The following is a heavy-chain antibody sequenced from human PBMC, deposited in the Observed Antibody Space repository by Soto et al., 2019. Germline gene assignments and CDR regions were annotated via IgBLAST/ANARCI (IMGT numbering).Heavy chain of an antibody. D-gene: IGHD3-22*01. V-gene: IGHV4-30-4*01. J-gene: IGHJ5*02. CDR3: ARGNYYDSSGITGFDP. Sequence: PSETLSLTCTVSGGSISSGDYYWSWIRQPPGKGLEWIGYIYYSGSTYYNPSLKSRVTISVDTSKNQFSLKLSSVTAADTAVYYCARGNYYDSSGITGFDPWGQGTLVTVS. CDR2: IYYSGST. CDR1: GGSISSGDYY.